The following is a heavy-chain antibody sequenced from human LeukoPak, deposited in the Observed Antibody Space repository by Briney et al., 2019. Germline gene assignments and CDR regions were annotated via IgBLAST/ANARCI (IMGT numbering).Heavy chain of an antibody. CDR2: IYTSGST. J-gene: IGHJ5*02. CDR3: ARHRSGRSSRGFDP. V-gene: IGHV4-4*09. Sequence: PSETLSLTCTVSGDSISGYYWSWIRQSPGKGLEWIGYIYTSGSTNYNPSLKSRVTISVDTSKNQFSLKLGSVTAADTALYYCARHRSGRSSRGFDPWGQGTLVTVSS. D-gene: IGHD6-13*01. CDR1: GDSISGYY.